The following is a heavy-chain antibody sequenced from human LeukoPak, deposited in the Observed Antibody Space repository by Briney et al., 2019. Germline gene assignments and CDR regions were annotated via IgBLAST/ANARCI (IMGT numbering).Heavy chain of an antibody. J-gene: IGHJ4*02. V-gene: IGHV4-4*02. CDR1: GDSMSSGAR. Sequence: PSETLSLTCTVSGDSMSSGARWSWVRQSPGKGLEWIGEIYHSRSTNYNPSLRGRVTLSVDNSNNHFSLDLSSVTAADTVFYYCARRGYSGNEAYFAYWGQGTLVTVSS. CDR2: IYHSRST. CDR3: ARRGYSGNEAYFAY. D-gene: IGHD5-12*01.